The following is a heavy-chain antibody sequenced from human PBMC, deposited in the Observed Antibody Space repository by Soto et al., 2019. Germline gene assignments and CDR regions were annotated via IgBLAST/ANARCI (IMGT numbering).Heavy chain of an antibody. J-gene: IGHJ4*02. CDR1: GYTFTSYY. D-gene: IGHD1-26*01. Sequence: ASVKVSCKASGYTFTSYYMHWVRRAPGQGLEWMGIINPSGGSTSYAQKFQGRVTMTRDTSTSTVYMELSSLRSEDTAVYYCARDSPGGHSTEMTDFDYWGQGTLVTVYS. CDR3: ARDSPGGHSTEMTDFDY. CDR2: INPSGGST. V-gene: IGHV1-46*01.